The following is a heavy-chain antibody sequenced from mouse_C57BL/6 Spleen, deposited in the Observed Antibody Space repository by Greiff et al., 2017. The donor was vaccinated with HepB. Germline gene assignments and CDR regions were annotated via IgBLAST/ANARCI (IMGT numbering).Heavy chain of an antibody. CDR2: ISSGSSTI. CDR1: GFTFSDYG. J-gene: IGHJ3*01. D-gene: IGHD2-2*01. Sequence: DVKLVESGGGLVKPGGSLKLSCAASGFTFSDYGMHWVRQAPEKGLEWVAYISSGSSTIYYADTVKGRFTISRDNAKNTLFLQMTSLRSEDTAMYYCARSVYYGYDEEAWFAYWGQGTLVTVSA. V-gene: IGHV5-17*01. CDR3: ARSVYYGYDEEAWFAY.